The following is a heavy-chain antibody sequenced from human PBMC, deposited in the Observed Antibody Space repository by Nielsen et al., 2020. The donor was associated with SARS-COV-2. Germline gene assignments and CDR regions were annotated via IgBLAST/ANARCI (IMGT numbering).Heavy chain of an antibody. V-gene: IGHV4-59*01. Sequence: SETLSLTCTVSGGSISSYYWSWIRQPPGKGLEWIGYISYSGSTNYNPSLKSRVTISIDTSKNQFSLRLASVTAADTAVYYCARGTPYYFDSSGYYYSSWGQGTLVTVSS. CDR3: ARGTPYYFDSSGYYYSS. D-gene: IGHD3-22*01. CDR2: ISYSGST. CDR1: GGSISSYY. J-gene: IGHJ5*02.